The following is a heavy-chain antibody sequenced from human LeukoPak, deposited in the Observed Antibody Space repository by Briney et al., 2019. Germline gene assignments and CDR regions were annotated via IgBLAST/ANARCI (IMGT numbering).Heavy chain of an antibody. Sequence: PGGSLRLSCVASGFTFTNAWMSWVRQAPGKGLEWVGRVKSEIDGRTTDYAAPVKGRFTISRDDSKKTLYLQMNSLKTEDTAVYYCTTVPQGELLPDDYWGQGTLVTVSS. D-gene: IGHD1-26*01. CDR2: VKSEIDGRTT. CDR1: GFTFTNAW. CDR3: TTVPQGELLPDDY. J-gene: IGHJ4*02. V-gene: IGHV3-15*01.